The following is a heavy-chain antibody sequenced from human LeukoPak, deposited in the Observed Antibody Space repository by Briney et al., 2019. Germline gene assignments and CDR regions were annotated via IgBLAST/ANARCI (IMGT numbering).Heavy chain of an antibody. Sequence: SEILSLTCTVSGGSISSSSYYWGWIRQPPGKGLEWIGSIYYSGSTYYNPSLKSRVTISVDTSKNQFSLKLSSVTAADTAVYYCASSTYYDSSGYYQPLGYWGQGTLVTVSS. J-gene: IGHJ4*02. CDR1: GGSISSSSYY. CDR2: IYYSGST. CDR3: ASSTYYDSSGYYQPLGY. V-gene: IGHV4-39*01. D-gene: IGHD3-22*01.